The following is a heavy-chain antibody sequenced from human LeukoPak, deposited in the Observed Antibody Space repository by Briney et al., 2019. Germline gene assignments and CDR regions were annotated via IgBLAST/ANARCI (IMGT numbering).Heavy chain of an antibody. D-gene: IGHD1-26*01. V-gene: IGHV3-73*01. CDR2: IRSKANSYAT. CDR1: GFTFSSYA. J-gene: IGHJ4*02. Sequence: GGSLRLSCAASGFTFSSYAMHWVRQASGKGLEWVGRIRSKANSYATAYAASVKGRFTISRDDSKNTAYLQMNSLKTEDTAVYYCTSPFIVGGTYYHYWGQGTLVTVSS. CDR3: TSPFIVGGTYYHY.